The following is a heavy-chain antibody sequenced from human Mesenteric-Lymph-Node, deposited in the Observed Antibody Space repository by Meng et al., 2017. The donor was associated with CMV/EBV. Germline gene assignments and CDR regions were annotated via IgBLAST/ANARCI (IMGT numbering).Heavy chain of an antibody. CDR3: ARDRDGTYLLDF. J-gene: IGHJ4*02. CDR1: GFSFNTYS. V-gene: IGHV3-21*01. CDR2: IGSGSGYM. D-gene: IGHD1-26*01. Sequence: CAASGFSFNTYSMTWVRQAPGTGLEWVSSIGSGSGYMYYADSLKGRFTISRDNAKNSLYLQMDSLRAEDTAVYFCARDRDGTYLLDFWGQGTLVTVS.